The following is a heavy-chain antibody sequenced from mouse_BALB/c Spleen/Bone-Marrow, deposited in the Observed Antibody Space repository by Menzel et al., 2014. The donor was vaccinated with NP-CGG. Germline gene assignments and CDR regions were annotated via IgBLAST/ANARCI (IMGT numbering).Heavy chain of an antibody. J-gene: IGHJ2*01. CDR1: GYTFXSYW. D-gene: IGHD2-12*01. Sequence: VQRVESGAELMKPGASVKISCKATGYTFXSYWIEWVKQRPGHGLEWIGEILPGSGSTNYNEKFKGKATFTADASSNTAYMQLSSLTSEDSAVYYCARREVSYYYDYWGQGTTPTVSS. V-gene: IGHV1-9*01. CDR2: ILPGSGST. CDR3: ARREVSYYYDY.